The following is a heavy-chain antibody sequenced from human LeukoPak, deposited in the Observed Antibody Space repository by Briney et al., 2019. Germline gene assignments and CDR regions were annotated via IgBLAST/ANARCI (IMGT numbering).Heavy chain of an antibody. CDR1: GGSFSGYY. Sequence: SETLSLTCAVYGGSFSGYYWSWIRQPPGKGLEWIGEINHSGSTYYNPSLKSRVTISVDTSKNQFSLKLSSVTAADTAVYYCARDATTVTTLDAFDIWGQGTMVTVSS. CDR2: INHSGST. D-gene: IGHD4-17*01. J-gene: IGHJ3*02. CDR3: ARDATTVTTLDAFDI. V-gene: IGHV4-34*01.